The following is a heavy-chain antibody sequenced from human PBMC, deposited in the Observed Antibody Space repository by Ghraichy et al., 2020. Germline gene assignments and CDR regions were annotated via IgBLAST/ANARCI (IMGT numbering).Heavy chain of an antibody. CDR1: GFTVSTKY. Sequence: GGSLRLSCAASGFTVSTKYMSWVRQAPGKGLEWVSVIYSGGSTYYPDSVKGRFTISRDNSKNTLYLQMNSLRVEDTAVYYCARGGYSGHDPEYYFAYWGQGTLVTVSS. J-gene: IGHJ4*02. D-gene: IGHD5-12*01. V-gene: IGHV3-66*01. CDR3: ARGGYSGHDPEYYFAY. CDR2: IYSGGST.